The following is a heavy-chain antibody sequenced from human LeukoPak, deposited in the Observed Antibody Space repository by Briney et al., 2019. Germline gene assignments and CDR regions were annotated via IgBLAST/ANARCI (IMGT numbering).Heavy chain of an antibody. CDR1: GGTFSSYA. CDR2: IIPIFGTA. V-gene: IGHV1-69*05. CDR3: AREGKNTIPIRAFDI. J-gene: IGHJ3*02. Sequence: GASVKVSCKASGGTFSSYAISWVRQAPGQGLEWMGGIIPIFGTANYAQKFQGRVTITTDESTSTAYMELSSLRSEDTAVYYCAREGKNTIPIRAFDIWGQGTMVTVSS. D-gene: IGHD2-21*01.